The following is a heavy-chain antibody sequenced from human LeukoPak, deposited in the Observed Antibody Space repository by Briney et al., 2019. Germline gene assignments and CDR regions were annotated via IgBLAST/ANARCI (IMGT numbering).Heavy chain of an antibody. CDR2: IYYSGST. CDR3: ARRGYSSGSYYFDY. D-gene: IGHD6-19*01. CDR1: GGSISSYY. Sequence: SETLSLTCSVSGGSISSYYWSWIRQPPGKGLEWIGYIYYSGSTNYNPSLKSRVTISADTSKNQFSLKLSSVTAADTAMYYCARRGYSSGSYYFDYWGQGALVAVAS. V-gene: IGHV4-59*08. J-gene: IGHJ4*02.